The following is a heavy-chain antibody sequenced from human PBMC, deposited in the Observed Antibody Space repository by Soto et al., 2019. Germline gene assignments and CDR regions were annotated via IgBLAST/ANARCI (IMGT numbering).Heavy chain of an antibody. CDR3: AREGSRPYYYYGMAV. CDR1: GYSFTTYG. V-gene: IGHV1-18*01. J-gene: IGHJ6*02. Sequence: QVQLVQSGAEVKKPGASVKVSCKASGYSFTTYGIAWVRQAPGQGLEWMGWISTYNGDTDYAQNLQGRVIMTTDTSTTPAYMELSSLRSDDTAVYYCAREGSRPYYYYGMAVWGQGTTVSVSS. CDR2: ISTYNGDT. D-gene: IGHD2-15*01.